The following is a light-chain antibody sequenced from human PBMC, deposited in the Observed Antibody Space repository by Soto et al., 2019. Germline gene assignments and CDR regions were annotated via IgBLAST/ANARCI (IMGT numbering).Light chain of an antibody. J-gene: IGKJ2*01. CDR3: IQGTHWPPYS. CDR2: KVS. Sequence: DVVMTQSPLSLPVTLGQPASISCRSSQSLVYSDGNTYLNWFQQRPGHSPRRLIYKVSNRDSGVPDRFSGSGSGTDFTLKISRVEAEDVGVYSCIQGTHWPPYSFGQWTKVEI. CDR1: QSLVYSDGNTY. V-gene: IGKV2-30*01.